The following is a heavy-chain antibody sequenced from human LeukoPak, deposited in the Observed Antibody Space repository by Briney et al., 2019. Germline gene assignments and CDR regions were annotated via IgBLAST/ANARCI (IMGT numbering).Heavy chain of an antibody. CDR1: GYTFTSYG. V-gene: IGHV1-18*01. CDR2: ISAYNGNT. CDR3: ARARSGHYYDSSGYIADY. D-gene: IGHD3-22*01. Sequence: ASVKVSCRASGYTFTSYGISWVRQAPGQGLEWMGWISAYNGNTNYAQKLQGRVTMTTDTSTSTAYMELRSLRSDDTAVYYCARARSGHYYDSSGYIADYWGQGTLVTVSS. J-gene: IGHJ4*02.